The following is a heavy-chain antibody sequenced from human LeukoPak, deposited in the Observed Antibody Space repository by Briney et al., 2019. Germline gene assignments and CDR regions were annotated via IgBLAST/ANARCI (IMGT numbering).Heavy chain of an antibody. CDR2: ISSSSSYI. J-gene: IGHJ4*02. CDR1: GFTFSSYS. D-gene: IGHD5-24*01. CDR3: ARDRRRAGYNSPQDY. Sequence: GGSLRLSCAASGFTFSSYSMNWVRQAPGKGLEWVSSISSSSSYIYYADSVKGRFTISRDDAKNSLYLQMNSLRAEDTAVYYCARDRRRAGYNSPQDYWGQGTLVTVSS. V-gene: IGHV3-21*01.